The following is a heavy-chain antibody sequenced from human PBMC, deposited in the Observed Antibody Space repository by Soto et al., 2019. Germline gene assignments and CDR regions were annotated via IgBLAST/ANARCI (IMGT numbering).Heavy chain of an antibody. CDR2: INAGNGKT. Sequence: ASVKVSCKASGYTFTSYAMHWVRQAPGQRLERMGWINAGNGKTKYSQKLQGRVTITRDTSASTAYMELSSPRSEDTAVYYCARAVAVPADFDYWGQGTLVTVSS. V-gene: IGHV1-3*01. CDR3: ARAVAVPADFDY. D-gene: IGHD6-19*01. CDR1: GYTFTSYA. J-gene: IGHJ4*02.